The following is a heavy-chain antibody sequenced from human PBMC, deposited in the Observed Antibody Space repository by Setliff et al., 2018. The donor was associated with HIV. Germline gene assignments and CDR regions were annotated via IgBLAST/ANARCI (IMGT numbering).Heavy chain of an antibody. Sequence: SETLSLTCAVYGGSFSGYSWTWIRQPPGKGLEWIGEIDQSGSTNYNPSLESRLAISADTSKNQFSLKLNSVTAADTAVYYCARGSRAISGYGAFDYWGRGILVTVSS. V-gene: IGHV4-34*01. D-gene: IGHD3-9*01. CDR1: GGSFSGYS. J-gene: IGHJ4*02. CDR3: ARGSRAISGYGAFDY. CDR2: IDQSGST.